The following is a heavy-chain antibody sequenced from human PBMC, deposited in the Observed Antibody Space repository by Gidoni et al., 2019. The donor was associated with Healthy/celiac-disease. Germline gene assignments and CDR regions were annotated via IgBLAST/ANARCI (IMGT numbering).Heavy chain of an antibody. Sequence: QVQLVQSGAEVKKPGASVKVSCKASGYTFPSYYMHWVRQSPGQGLEWKGIINPSGGSTSYAQKFQGRVTMTRDTSTSTVYMELSSLRSEDTAVYYCARDQGLGPYELFDPWGQGTLVTVSS. V-gene: IGHV1-46*01. J-gene: IGHJ5*02. CDR2: INPSGGST. CDR3: ARDQGLGPYELFDP. D-gene: IGHD3-3*01. CDR1: GYTFPSYY.